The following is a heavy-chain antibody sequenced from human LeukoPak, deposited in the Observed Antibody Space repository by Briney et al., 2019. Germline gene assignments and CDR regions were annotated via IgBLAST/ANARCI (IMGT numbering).Heavy chain of an antibody. CDR3: ATYYTIFDPFDY. Sequence: SETLSLTCTVSGYSISSGYYWGWIRQPPGKGLEWIGSIYHSGSTHFNPSLKSRVTISVDTSKNQFSLKLSSVTAADTAVYYCATYYTIFDPFDYWGQGTLVIVSS. J-gene: IGHJ4*02. D-gene: IGHD3-3*01. CDR1: GYSISSGYY. CDR2: IYHSGST. V-gene: IGHV4-38-2*02.